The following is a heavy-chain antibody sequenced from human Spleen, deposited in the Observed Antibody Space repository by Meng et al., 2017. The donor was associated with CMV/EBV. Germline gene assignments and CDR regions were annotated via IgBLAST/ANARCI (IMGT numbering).Heavy chain of an antibody. CDR2: INSDGSGT. V-gene: IGHV3-74*01. CDR1: GFTFSTYA. CDR3: ARGRSQYASLVGFYVMDV. J-gene: IGHJ6*02. D-gene: IGHD2-8*02. Sequence: GESLKISSAASGFTFSTYAMSWVRQAPGKGLVWVSCINSDGSGTNYADSVKGRFTISRDKAKNTLSLQLNGLRAEDTAVYYCARGRSQYASLVGFYVMDVWGQGSTVTVSS.